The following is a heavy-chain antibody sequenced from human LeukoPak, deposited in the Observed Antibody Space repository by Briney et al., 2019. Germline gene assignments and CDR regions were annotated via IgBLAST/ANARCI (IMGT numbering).Heavy chain of an antibody. J-gene: IGHJ6*02. CDR1: GFTFSSYS. CDR2: ISSSSSYI. V-gene: IGHV3-21*01. Sequence: PGGSLRLSCAASGFTFSSYSMNWVRQAPGEGLEWASSISSSSSYIYYADSVKGRFTISRDNAKNSLYLQTNSLRAEDTAVYYCARDRGFGELSRYYYYYYGMDVWGQGTTVTVSS. CDR3: ARDRGFGELSRYYYYYYGMDV. D-gene: IGHD3-10*01.